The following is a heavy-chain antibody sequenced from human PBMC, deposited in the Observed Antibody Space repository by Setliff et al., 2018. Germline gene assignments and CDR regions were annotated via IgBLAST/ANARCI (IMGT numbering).Heavy chain of an antibody. CDR3: AQFSINEVRRVIKGVAFDI. D-gene: IGHD3-10*01. J-gene: IGHJ3*02. CDR2: IFHTGAA. V-gene: IGHV4-38-2*02. CDR1: GYSISSGHY. Sequence: PSETLSLTCTVSGYSISSGHYWGWIRQSPGKGLDWIGSIFHTGAAYYNPSLESRFTISADTSKNQFSLKLNSVTAADTAVYYCAQFSINEVRRVIKGVAFDIWGQGTMVTV.